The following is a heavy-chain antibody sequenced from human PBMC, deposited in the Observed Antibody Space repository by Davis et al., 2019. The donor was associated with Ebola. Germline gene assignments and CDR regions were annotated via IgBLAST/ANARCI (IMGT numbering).Heavy chain of an antibody. V-gene: IGHV3-21*01. CDR1: GFSFGSYS. Sequence: GGSLRLSCAASGFSFGSYSMNWVRQAPGKGLEWVSSISSSSSYIYYADSVKGRFTISRDNAKNSLSLQMNSLRVEDTAVYYCARAPGSGSYYNRVYYFDHWGQGTLVTVSS. J-gene: IGHJ4*02. CDR3: ARAPGSGSYYNRVYYFDH. CDR2: ISSSSSYI. D-gene: IGHD3-10*01.